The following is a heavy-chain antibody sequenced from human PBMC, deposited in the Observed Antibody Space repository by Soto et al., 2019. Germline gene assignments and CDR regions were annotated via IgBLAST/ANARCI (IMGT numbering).Heavy chain of an antibody. CDR1: GFTFSTYS. Sequence: GSLRLSCAASGFTFSTYSMNWVRQAPGKGLEGVSSISSSSTIYYADSVKGRFTISRDNVQNSLYLQMHSLRAEDTAVYYCARERGSGWTFDYWGQGTLVTVSS. V-gene: IGHV3-48*01. D-gene: IGHD6-19*01. CDR2: ISSSSTI. J-gene: IGHJ4*02. CDR3: ARERGSGWTFDY.